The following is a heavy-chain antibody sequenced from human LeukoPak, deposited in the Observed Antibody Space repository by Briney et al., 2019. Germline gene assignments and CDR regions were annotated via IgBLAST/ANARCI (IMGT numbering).Heavy chain of an antibody. CDR1: GFTFSTYA. V-gene: IGHV3-23*01. CDR2: ISGSGGTT. D-gene: IGHD6-19*01. CDR3: AKGYSSGWYADY. J-gene: IGHJ4*02. Sequence: GGSLRLSCAASGFTFSTYAMSWVRQAPGKGLEWISGISGSGGTTHYADSVKGRFIISRDNSKNTLYLQMNSLRAEDTALYYCAKGYSSGWYADYWGQGTLVIVSS.